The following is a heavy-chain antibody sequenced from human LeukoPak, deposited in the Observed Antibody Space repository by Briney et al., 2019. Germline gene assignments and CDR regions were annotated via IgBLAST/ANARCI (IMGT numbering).Heavy chain of an antibody. Sequence: GGSLRLSCLASEFIFSSYGMHWVRQAPGKGLEWVAVIWHDGSNKYYADSVKGRFTISRDNSKNTLYLQMNSLRAGDTAVYYCARVRDGYNPFDYWGQGTLVTVSS. CDR3: ARVRDGYNPFDY. CDR1: EFIFSSYG. V-gene: IGHV3-33*01. CDR2: IWHDGSNK. J-gene: IGHJ4*02. D-gene: IGHD5-24*01.